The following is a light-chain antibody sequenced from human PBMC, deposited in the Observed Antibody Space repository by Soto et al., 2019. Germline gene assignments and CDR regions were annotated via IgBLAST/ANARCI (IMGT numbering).Light chain of an antibody. CDR3: ASYAGVNNLL. J-gene: IGLJ2*01. CDR2: DVT. CDR1: SSDIGGYNF. Sequence: QSALTQPPSASGSPGQSVTISCTGTSSDIGGYNFVSWYQQHPGKAPKLMIYDVTKRPSGVPDRFSGSKSGNTASLTVSGLQAEDEADYYRASYAGVNNLLFGGGTKVTVL. V-gene: IGLV2-8*01.